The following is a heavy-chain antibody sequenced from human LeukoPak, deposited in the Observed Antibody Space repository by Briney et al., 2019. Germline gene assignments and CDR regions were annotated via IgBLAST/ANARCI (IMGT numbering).Heavy chain of an antibody. CDR3: ARARFSSSWYQFDH. CDR2: IGSAGDT. D-gene: IGHD6-13*01. V-gene: IGHV3-13*01. J-gene: IGHJ4*02. Sequence: GGSLRLSCAASGFTFSSYDMHWVRQATGKGLEWVSGIGSAGDTYYPGSVKGRFTISRENAKNSLYLQMNSLRAGDTAVYYCARARFSSSWYQFDHWGQGTLVTVSS. CDR1: GFTFSSYD.